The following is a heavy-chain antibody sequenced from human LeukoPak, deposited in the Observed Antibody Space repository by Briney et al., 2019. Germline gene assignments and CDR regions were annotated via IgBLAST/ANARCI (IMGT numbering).Heavy chain of an antibody. Sequence: GGSQRLSCAASGFTFSSYSMNWVRQAPGKGLEWVSSISSSSSYIYYADSVKGRFTISRDNAKNSLYLQMNSLRAEDTAVYYCARGGGNSGFWYFDLWGRGTLVTVSS. CDR2: ISSSSSYI. D-gene: IGHD4-23*01. CDR3: ARGGGNSGFWYFDL. V-gene: IGHV3-21*01. J-gene: IGHJ2*01. CDR1: GFTFSSYS.